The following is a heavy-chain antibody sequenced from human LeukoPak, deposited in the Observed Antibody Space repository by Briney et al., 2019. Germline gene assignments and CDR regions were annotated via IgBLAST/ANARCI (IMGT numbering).Heavy chain of an antibody. CDR3: ARTTYGSGSELDY. Sequence: ASVKVSCKASGGTFSSYAISWVRQAPGQGVEWMGGIIPIFGTANYAQKCQGRVTITTDESTSPASMELSSLRSEDTAVYYCARTTYGSGSELDYWAREPWSPSPQ. CDR1: GGTFSSYA. J-gene: IGHJ4*02. D-gene: IGHD3-10*01. CDR2: IIPIFGTA. V-gene: IGHV1-69*05.